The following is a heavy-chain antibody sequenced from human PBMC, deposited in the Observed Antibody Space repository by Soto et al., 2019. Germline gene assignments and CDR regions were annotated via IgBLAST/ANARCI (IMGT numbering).Heavy chain of an antibody. V-gene: IGHV4-39*01. CDR2: IFYSGRT. J-gene: IGHJ6*02. CDR3: ARYVGQQLTYYYYGLDV. CDR1: GGSISSSEYY. Sequence: SETLSLTCTVSGGSISSSEYYWGWIRQPPGKGLEWIGNIFYSGRTYYNPSLNSRVTISVDASRNQFSLKLSSVTAADAAIYYCARYVGQQLTYYYYGLDVWGQGTTVTVSS. D-gene: IGHD6-13*01.